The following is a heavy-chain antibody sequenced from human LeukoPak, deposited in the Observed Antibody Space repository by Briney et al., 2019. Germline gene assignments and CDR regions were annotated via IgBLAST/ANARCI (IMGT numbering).Heavy chain of an antibody. V-gene: IGHV1-46*01. D-gene: IGHD6-19*01. J-gene: IGHJ4*02. CDR2: INPSGGST. CDR1: GYTFTSYY. CDR3: ARDIESSGWYDY. Sequence: ASVKVSCKASGYTFTSYYMHWVRQALGQGLEWMGIINPSGGSTSYAQKFQGRVTMTRDMSTSTVYMELSSMRSEDTAVYYCARDIESSGWYDYWGQGTLVTVSS.